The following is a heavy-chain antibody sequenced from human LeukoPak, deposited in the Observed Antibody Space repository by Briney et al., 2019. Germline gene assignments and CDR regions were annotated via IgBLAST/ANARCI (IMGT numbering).Heavy chain of an antibody. D-gene: IGHD6-13*01. J-gene: IGHJ4*02. V-gene: IGHV3-23*01. CDR2: IRGSGDST. CDR1: GFTFASYA. Sequence: GGSLRLSCAASGFTFASYAMSWVRQAPGKGLEWVSAIRGSGDSTYYADSVKGRFTISRDTSKNTLYLQMNGLRAEDTATCYCSKITAALATYPDYWGQGTLVIVSS. CDR3: SKITAALATYPDY.